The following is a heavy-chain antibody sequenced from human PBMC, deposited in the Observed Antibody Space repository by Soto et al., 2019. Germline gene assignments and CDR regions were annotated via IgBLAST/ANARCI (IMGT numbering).Heavy chain of an antibody. Sequence: QVQLVQSGAEVKKPGASVKVSCKASGYTFTSYGLNWVRQAPGQGLEWMGWINGYTGNTHYAQKFQGRVTMTTDTCTNTAYLDLWTLISDDTAVYYCARSWVTGKGGIDVCGKGTTVTVSS. D-gene: IGHD3-16*01. J-gene: IGHJ6*04. CDR2: INGYTGNT. CDR1: GYTFTSYG. V-gene: IGHV1-18*01. CDR3: ARSWVTGKGGIDV.